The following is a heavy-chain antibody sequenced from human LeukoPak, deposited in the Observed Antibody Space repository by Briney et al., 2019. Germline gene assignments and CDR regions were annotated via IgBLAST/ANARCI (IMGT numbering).Heavy chain of an antibody. Sequence: GASVKVSCKASGGTFSTYAISWGRQAPGQGLEWMGWIIPIFGAANYAQKFQGRVTITADESTSTAYMELSSLRSEDTAVYYCARDQVATIRVSYYYYGMDVWGQGTTVTVSS. D-gene: IGHD5-12*01. CDR3: ARDQVATIRVSYYYYGMDV. CDR2: IIPIFGAA. J-gene: IGHJ6*02. V-gene: IGHV1-69*01. CDR1: GGTFSTYA.